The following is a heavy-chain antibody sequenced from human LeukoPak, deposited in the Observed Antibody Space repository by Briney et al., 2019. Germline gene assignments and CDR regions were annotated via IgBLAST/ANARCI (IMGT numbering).Heavy chain of an antibody. D-gene: IGHD3-22*01. CDR2: IYYSGST. CDR1: GGSISRHY. CDR3: ARNYYDSSGYYYYYYYMDV. J-gene: IGHJ6*03. V-gene: IGHV4-59*11. Sequence: SETLSLTCTVSGGSISRHYWSWIRQPPGKGLEWIGYIYYSGSTNYNPSLKSRVTISVDTSKNQFSLKLSSVTAADTAVYYCARNYYDSSGYYYYYYYMDVWGKGTTVTVSS.